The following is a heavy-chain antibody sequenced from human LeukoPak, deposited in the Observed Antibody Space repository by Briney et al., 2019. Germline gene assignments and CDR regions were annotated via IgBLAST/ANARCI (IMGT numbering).Heavy chain of an antibody. CDR1: GGSISSYY. V-gene: IGHV4-59*01. CDR2: IYYSGST. Sequence: SETLSLTCTVSGGSISSYYWSWIRQPPGKGLEWIGYIYYSGSTNYNPSLKSRVTISVDTSKNQFSLKLSSVTAADTAVYYCAREHIAAAGPNTIDYWGQGTLVTVSS. CDR3: AREHIAAAGPNTIDY. D-gene: IGHD6-13*01. J-gene: IGHJ4*02.